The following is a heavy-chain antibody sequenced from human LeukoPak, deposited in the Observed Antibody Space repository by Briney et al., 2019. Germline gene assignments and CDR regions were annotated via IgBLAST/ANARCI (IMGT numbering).Heavy chain of an antibody. CDR2: TRNEANIYTT. D-gene: IGHD1-26*01. CDR3: ASPVGATTVRAFDI. V-gene: IGHV3-72*01. CDR1: GFTFCSYA. J-gene: IGHJ3*02. Sequence: GGSLRLSCAASGFTFCSYAMSWVRQAPGKGLEWVGRTRNEANIYTTKYAASVKGRFTISRDDSKNSLYLQMNSLKTEDTAVYYCASPVGATTVRAFDIWGQGTMVTVSS.